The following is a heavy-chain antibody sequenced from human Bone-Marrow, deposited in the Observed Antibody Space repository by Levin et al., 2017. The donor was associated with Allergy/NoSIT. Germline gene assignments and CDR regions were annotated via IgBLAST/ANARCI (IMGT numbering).Heavy chain of an antibody. CDR2: ISGSGGST. CDR1: GFTFSSYA. J-gene: IGHJ4*02. CDR3: AKISGSGYYSPVDY. V-gene: IGHV3-23*01. D-gene: IGHD3-22*01. Sequence: LSLTCAASGFTFSSYAMSWVRQAPGKGLEWVSAISGSGGSTYYADSVKGRFTISRDNSKNTLYLQMNSLRAEDTAVYYCAKISGSGYYSPVDYWGQGTLVTVSS.